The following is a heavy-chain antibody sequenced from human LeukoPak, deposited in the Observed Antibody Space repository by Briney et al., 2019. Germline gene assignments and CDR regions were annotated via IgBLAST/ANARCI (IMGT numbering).Heavy chain of an antibody. J-gene: IGHJ2*01. D-gene: IGHD5-18*01. Sequence: SETLSLSCNVSDDSISRYYWSWIRQRPGRGLEWVGQVYHSGYTDYNPSLQSRVTMSVDTSKNQFSLKLTSVTAADTAVYYCARNAQRQGGLGYTYGHWYFALWGRGTLVSFST. V-gene: IGHV4-59*01. CDR3: ARNAQRQGGLGYTYGHWYFAL. CDR2: VYHSGYT. CDR1: DDSISRYY.